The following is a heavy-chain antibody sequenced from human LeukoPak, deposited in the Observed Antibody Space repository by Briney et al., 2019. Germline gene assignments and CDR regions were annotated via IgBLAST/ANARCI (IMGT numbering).Heavy chain of an antibody. Sequence: QTGGSLRLSCAASGFTFSSYAMSWVRQAPGKGLEWVSAISGSGGSTYYADSVKGRFTISRDNSKNTLYLQMNSLRAEDTAVYYCAKDLGFGELGLDYWGQETLVTVSS. D-gene: IGHD3-10*01. CDR2: ISGSGGST. V-gene: IGHV3-23*01. J-gene: IGHJ4*02. CDR3: AKDLGFGELGLDY. CDR1: GFTFSSYA.